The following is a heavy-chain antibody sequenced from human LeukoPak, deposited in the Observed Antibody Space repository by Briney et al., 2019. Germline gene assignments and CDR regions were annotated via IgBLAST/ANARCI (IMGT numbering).Heavy chain of an antibody. Sequence: SETLSLTCTVSGGSISVTSYYWGWIRQPPGKGLEWIGTNYYTGSTYYNPSLKSRVTISVDRSKNQFSLKLSSVTAADTAVYYCARGGDGDLDYWGQGTLVTVSS. CDR3: ARGGDGDLDY. J-gene: IGHJ4*02. CDR2: NYYTGST. D-gene: IGHD4-17*01. V-gene: IGHV4-39*07. CDR1: GGSISVTSYY.